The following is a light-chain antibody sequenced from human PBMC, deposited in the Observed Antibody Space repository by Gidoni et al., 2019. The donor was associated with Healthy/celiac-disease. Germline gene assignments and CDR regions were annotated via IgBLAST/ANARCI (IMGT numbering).Light chain of an antibody. CDR1: QSISSY. Sequence: LQLTQSPSSLSASVGDRVTITCRASQSISSYLNWYQQKPGKAPKLLIYAASSLQSGVPSRFSGSGSGTDFTLTISSLQPEDFATYYCQQSYSTPRTFGQGTRVKIK. CDR2: AAS. J-gene: IGKJ1*01. CDR3: QQSYSTPRT. V-gene: IGKV1-39*01.